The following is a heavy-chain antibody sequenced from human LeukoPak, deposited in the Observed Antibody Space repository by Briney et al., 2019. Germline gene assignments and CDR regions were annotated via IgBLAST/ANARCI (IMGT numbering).Heavy chain of an antibody. V-gene: IGHV1-69*05. CDR1: GGTFSSYA. Sequence: SVKVSCKASGGTFSSYAISWVRQAPGQGLEWMGGIILIFGTANYAQKFQGRVTITTDESTSTAYMELSSLRSEDTAVYYCASDGSGGYCSSTSCYLPFDYWGQGTLVTVSS. CDR3: ASDGSGGYCSSTSCYLPFDY. CDR2: IILIFGTA. J-gene: IGHJ4*02. D-gene: IGHD2-2*03.